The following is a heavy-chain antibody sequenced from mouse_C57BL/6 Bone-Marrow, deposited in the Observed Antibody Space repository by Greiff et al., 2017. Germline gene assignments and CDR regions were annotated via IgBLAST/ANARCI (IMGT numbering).Heavy chain of an antibody. CDR2: ISYSGST. CDR3: ARLGSGYYFDY. CDR1: GYSITSGYD. D-gene: IGHD3-1*01. J-gene: IGHJ2*01. Sequence: EVKVEESGPGMVKPSQSLSLTCTVTGYSITSGYDWHWIRHFPGNKLEWMGYISYSGSTNYNPSLKSRISITHDTSKNHFFLKLNSVTTEDTATYYCARLGSGYYFDYWGQGTTLTVSS. V-gene: IGHV3-1*01.